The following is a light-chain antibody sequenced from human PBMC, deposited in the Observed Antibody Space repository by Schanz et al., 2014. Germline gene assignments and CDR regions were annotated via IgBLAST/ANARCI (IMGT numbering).Light chain of an antibody. CDR2: SAS. J-gene: IGKJ4*01. CDR1: EDIRTY. Sequence: SQLTQSPSSLSASVGAIVTITCRASEDIRTYLAWYQQKPGKAPRLLIYSASTLQSGVPSRFSGSGSGTDFSLTINSLQPEDFATYFCQQPGSFGGGTKVEI. CDR3: QQPGS. V-gene: IGKV1-9*01.